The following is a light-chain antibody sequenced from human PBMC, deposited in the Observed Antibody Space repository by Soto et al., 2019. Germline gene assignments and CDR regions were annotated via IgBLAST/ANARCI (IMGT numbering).Light chain of an antibody. CDR3: SSYTSSSIDV. J-gene: IGLJ1*01. Sequence: QSALTQPASVSGSPGQSITISCTGTSSDVGGYNYVSWYQQHPGKAPKLMIYEVSNRPSGVSNRFSGSKSGNTASLTISGLQAEDEADYYCSSYTSSSIDVFGTGTKLTVL. V-gene: IGLV2-14*01. CDR2: EVS. CDR1: SSDVGGYNY.